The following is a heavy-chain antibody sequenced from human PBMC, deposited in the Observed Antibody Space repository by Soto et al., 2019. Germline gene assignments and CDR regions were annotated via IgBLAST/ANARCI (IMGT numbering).Heavy chain of an antibody. Sequence: QVQLQESGPGLVKPSDTLSLTCAVSGYSITNVNWWAWIRQPPGKGLEWIGYIFHSGTTHYNPSLKXRXPXSXXTSKNQFSLKVDSLTAEDTAVYYCARSPYADALDIWGQGTMVTVSS. CDR1: GYSITNVNW. CDR2: IFHSGTT. CDR3: ARSPYADALDI. J-gene: IGHJ3*02. D-gene: IGHD2-2*01. V-gene: IGHV4-28*01.